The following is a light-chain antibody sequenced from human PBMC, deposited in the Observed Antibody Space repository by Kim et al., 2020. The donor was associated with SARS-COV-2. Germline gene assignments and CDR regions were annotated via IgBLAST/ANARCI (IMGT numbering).Light chain of an antibody. CDR1: QGISIH. CDR2: SAS. CDR3: QEYVTYPYT. Sequence: DIQMTQSPSSLSASVGDSVTITCRASQGISIHLAWFQQRPGKAPKTLVYSASTLESGVPSKFSGSGSGTDFTLTINSLQPEDSATYYCQEYVTYPYTFGQGTRLEI. V-gene: IGKV1-16*02. J-gene: IGKJ2*01.